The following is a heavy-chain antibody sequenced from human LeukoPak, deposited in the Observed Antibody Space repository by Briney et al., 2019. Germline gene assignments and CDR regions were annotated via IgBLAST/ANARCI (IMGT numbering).Heavy chain of an antibody. Sequence: ASVKVSCKASGYTFTYYYLHWVRQAPGQGLEWMGWINPNSGATHYAQNFQARVAMTRVTSLSTADLELSRLRSDDTVVYYCARGPDTSGYYPFDYWGQGTLVTVSS. J-gene: IGHJ4*02. CDR2: INPNSGAT. V-gene: IGHV1-2*02. CDR3: ARGPDTSGYYPFDY. D-gene: IGHD3-22*01. CDR1: GYTFTYYY.